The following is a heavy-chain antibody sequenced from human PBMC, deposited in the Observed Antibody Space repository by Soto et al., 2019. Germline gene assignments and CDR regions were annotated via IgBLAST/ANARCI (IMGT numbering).Heavy chain of an antibody. CDR1: GFTFSSFA. J-gene: IGHJ5*02. Sequence: PGGSLRLSCVASGFTFSSFAMSWVRQAPGKGLEWVSAISVSGGGSSYYADSVKGRFTISRDNSMNTLYLQMNSLSAEDTALYYCANSLPRYQLLSRFDPWGQGTLVTVSS. V-gene: IGHV3-23*01. D-gene: IGHD2-2*01. CDR2: ISVSGGGSS. CDR3: ANSLPRYQLLSRFDP.